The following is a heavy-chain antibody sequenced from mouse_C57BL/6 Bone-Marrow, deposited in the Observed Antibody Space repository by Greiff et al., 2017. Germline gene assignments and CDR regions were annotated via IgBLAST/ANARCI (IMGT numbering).Heavy chain of an antibody. Sequence: QVQLQQPGAELVKPGASVKLSCKASGYTFTSYWMHWVKQRPGRGLEWLGRLDPNSGGTTYNEKFKSKATLTVDKPSSTAYMQLSSVASEDCAVYYCARGKIGPYDAASPYYARDYWGQGTSVTVSS. D-gene: IGHD2-14*01. CDR3: ARGKIGPYDAASPYYARDY. J-gene: IGHJ4*01. CDR1: GYTFTSYW. CDR2: LDPNSGGT. V-gene: IGHV1-72*01.